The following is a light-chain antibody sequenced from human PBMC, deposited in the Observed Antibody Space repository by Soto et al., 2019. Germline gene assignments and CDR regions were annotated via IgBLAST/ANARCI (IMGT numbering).Light chain of an antibody. CDR3: QQYYNWPRT. J-gene: IGKJ1*01. V-gene: IGKV3-15*01. CDR1: QSISSN. Sequence: EIALTPSPGTLSLFPGERATLSCRASQSISSNLAWYQQKPGQAPRLLTYGASTRATGIPARFSGSGSGTEFTLTISSLQPEDFAVYYCQQYYNWPRTFGQGTKVDIK. CDR2: GAS.